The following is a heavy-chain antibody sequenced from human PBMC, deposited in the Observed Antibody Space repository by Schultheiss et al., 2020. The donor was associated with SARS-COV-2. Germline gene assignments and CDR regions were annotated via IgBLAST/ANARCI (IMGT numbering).Heavy chain of an antibody. J-gene: IGHJ6*02. D-gene: IGHD6-13*01. CDR1: GFSLSASGVG. CDR3: ARIRIAAAGRSPLKNYYGMDV. CDR2: IDWDDDK. Sequence: SGPTLVKPTQTLTLTCTFSGFSLSASGVGVGWIRQPPGKALEWLALIDWDDDKYYSTSLKTRLTISKDTSKNQVVLTMTNMDPVDTATYYCARIRIAAAGRSPLKNYYGMDVWGQGTTVTVSS. V-gene: IGHV2-70*01.